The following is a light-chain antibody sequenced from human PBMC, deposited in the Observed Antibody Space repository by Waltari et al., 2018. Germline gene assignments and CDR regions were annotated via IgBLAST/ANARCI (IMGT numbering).Light chain of an antibody. V-gene: IGKV3-15*01. CDR2: GAT. CDR3: QQYNNWPRT. J-gene: IGKJ1*01. CDR1: QSVSSN. Sequence: EIVMTQSPANLSVSPGERATLSRRARQSVSSNLAWYQQKPVQAPRLLIYGATTSPTGIPARFSGSGSGAEFTLTISSLQSEDFAVYYCQQYNNWPRTFGQGTKVEIK.